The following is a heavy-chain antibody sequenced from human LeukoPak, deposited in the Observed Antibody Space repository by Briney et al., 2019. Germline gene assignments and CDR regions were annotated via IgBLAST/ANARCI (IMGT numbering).Heavy chain of an antibody. CDR2: MYLSGTT. CDR1: GDSINSFDL. V-gene: IGHV4-4*02. CDR3: AGLVGRYSSGLYYYYFDY. Sequence: SETLSLTCTVSGDSINSFDLWSWVRQPPGKGLEWIGEMYLSGTTHSNPSVKSRVTISIDKSKNQFFLNLSSVTAADTAVYYCAGLVGRYSSGLYYYYFDYWGQGTLVTVSS. D-gene: IGHD3-22*01. J-gene: IGHJ4*02.